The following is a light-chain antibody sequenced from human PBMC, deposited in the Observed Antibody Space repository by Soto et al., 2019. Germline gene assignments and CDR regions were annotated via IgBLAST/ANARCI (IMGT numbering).Light chain of an antibody. CDR1: SRDVGGYNS. Sequence: SALTQPASVSGSPGLSIAISCTGTSRDVGGYNSVSWYQQQPGKVPKLMIFDVSNRPSGVSNRFSGSKSGNTASLTISGLQAADEGDYYCSSYTTGGSYVFGTGTKLTVL. V-gene: IGLV2-14*01. CDR3: SSYTTGGSYV. J-gene: IGLJ1*01. CDR2: DVS.